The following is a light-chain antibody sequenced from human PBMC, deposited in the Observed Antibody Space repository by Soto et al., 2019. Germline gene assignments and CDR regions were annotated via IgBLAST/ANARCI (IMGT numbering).Light chain of an antibody. CDR3: QEYSKWPLLT. J-gene: IGKJ3*01. CDR1: QRVGRN. V-gene: IGKV3-15*01. CDR2: AAS. Sequence: EIVVTQSPGILSVSPGDRATLSCRASQRVGRNLAWYQQKPGQAPTLLIYAASTRATGLPARFSGSGSGTVFTLTISSLQSEDFAVYYCQEYSKWPLLTFGPGTRVDIK.